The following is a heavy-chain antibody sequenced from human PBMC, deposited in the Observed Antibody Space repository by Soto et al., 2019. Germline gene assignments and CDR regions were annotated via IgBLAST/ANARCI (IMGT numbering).Heavy chain of an antibody. Sequence: SVKVSCKASGYNFNNYGISWVRQAPGQVLEWMGWISANNGNTNYAQKLQGRVTMTEDTSTDTAYMELSSLRSEDTAVYYCATALGGSSGWARFDYWGQGTLVTVSS. J-gene: IGHJ4*02. CDR3: ATALGGSSGWARFDY. CDR1: GYNFNNYG. V-gene: IGHV1-18*01. D-gene: IGHD6-19*01. CDR2: ISANNGNT.